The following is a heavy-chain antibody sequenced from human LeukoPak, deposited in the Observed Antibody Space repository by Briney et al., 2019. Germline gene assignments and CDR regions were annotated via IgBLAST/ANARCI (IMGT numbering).Heavy chain of an antibody. D-gene: IGHD3-22*01. V-gene: IGHV4-61*02. CDR2: IYTSGST. Sequence: SQTLSLTCTDSGGSISSGSYYWSWIRQPAGKGLEWIGRIYTSGSTNYNPSLKSRVTISVDTSKNQFSLKLSSVTAADTAVYYCARDHTDSFDYWGQGTLVTVTS. CDR1: GGSISSGSYY. CDR3: ARDHTDSFDY. J-gene: IGHJ4*02.